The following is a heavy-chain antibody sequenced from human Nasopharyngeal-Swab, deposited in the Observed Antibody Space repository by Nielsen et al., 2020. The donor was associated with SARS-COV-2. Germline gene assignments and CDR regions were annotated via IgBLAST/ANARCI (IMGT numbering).Heavy chain of an antibody. J-gene: IGHJ6*02. Sequence: SLKISCAASGFTFENYAMHWVRQPPGKGLDWVAGISWNSGADVYADSVKGRFTISRDNAKKSLFLEMNNLRVEDTALYYCVRDSNYYSMDVWGQGTTVTVSS. V-gene: IGHV3-9*01. D-gene: IGHD3-22*01. CDR3: VRDSNYYSMDV. CDR2: ISWNSGAD. CDR1: GFTFENYA.